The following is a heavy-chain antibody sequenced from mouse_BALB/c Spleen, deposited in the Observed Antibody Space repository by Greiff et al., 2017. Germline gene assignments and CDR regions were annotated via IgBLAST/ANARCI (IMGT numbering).Heavy chain of an antibody. V-gene: IGHV1S22*01. CDR3: TRSSDY. Sequence: LQQPGSELVRPGASVKLSCKASGYTFTSYWMHWVKQRPGQGLEWIGNIYPGSGSTNYDEKFKSKATLTVDTSSSTAYMQLSSLTSEDSAVYYCTRSSDYWGQGTTLTVPS. J-gene: IGHJ2*01. CDR2: IYPGSGST. CDR1: GYTFTSYW.